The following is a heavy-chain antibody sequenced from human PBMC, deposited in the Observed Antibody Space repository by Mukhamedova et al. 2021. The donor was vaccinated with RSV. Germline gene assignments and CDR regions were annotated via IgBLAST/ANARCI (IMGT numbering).Heavy chain of an antibody. D-gene: IGHD2/OR15-2a*01. J-gene: IGHJ6*03. CDR2: ITTGGDTK. V-gene: IGHV3-11*04. CDR3: ARELAAAIVIMADWSYSYYMAV. Sequence: EWVSNITTGGDTKYFADSLKVRFTISRDNAKNSMYLQMNSLRAEDTAVYYCARELAAAIVIMADWSYSYYMAVWGKGTTVIV.